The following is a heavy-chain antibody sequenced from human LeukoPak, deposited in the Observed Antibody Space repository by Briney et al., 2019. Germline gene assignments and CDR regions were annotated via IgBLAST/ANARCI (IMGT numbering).Heavy chain of an antibody. CDR2: IYHTGTT. J-gene: IGHJ4*02. D-gene: IGHD2-15*01. Sequence: SETLSVTCGVPGGSMSDTSSYWGWIRQPPGKGLEWIGSIYHTGTTYYSPSLKSRVTISVHTSKNQFSLKLSSVTGADTAVYYCARQECNGGSCFSSAICFYYWGQGTLVTVSS. V-gene: IGHV4-39*01. CDR3: ARQECNGGSCFSSAICFYY. CDR1: GGSMSDTSSY.